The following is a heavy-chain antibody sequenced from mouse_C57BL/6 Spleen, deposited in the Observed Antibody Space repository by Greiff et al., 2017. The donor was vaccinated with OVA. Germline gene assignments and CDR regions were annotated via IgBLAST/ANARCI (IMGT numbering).Heavy chain of an antibody. CDR2: ILPGSGST. CDR3: ARQGAYYGSSPRFAY. Sequence: QVQLKQSGAELMKPGASVKLSCKATGYTFTGYWIEWVKQRPGHGLEWIGEILPGSGSTNYNEKFKGKATFTADTSSNTAYMQLSSLTTEDSAIYYCARQGAYYGSSPRFAYWGQGTLVTVSA. V-gene: IGHV1-9*01. J-gene: IGHJ3*01. CDR1: GYTFTGYW. D-gene: IGHD1-1*01.